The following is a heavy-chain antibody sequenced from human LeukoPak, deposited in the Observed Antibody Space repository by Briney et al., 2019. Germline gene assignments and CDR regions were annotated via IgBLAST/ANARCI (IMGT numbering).Heavy chain of an antibody. J-gene: IGHJ5*02. CDR2: ISYDGSNK. D-gene: IGHD4-17*01. V-gene: IGHV3-30*03. CDR3: ARGYGDPENWFDP. Sequence: GGSLRLSCAASGFTFSSYGMHWVRQAPGKGLEWVAVISYDGSNKYYADSVKGRFTISRDNSKNTLYLQMNSLRAEDTAVYYCARGYGDPENWFDPWGQGTLVTVSS. CDR1: GFTFSSYG.